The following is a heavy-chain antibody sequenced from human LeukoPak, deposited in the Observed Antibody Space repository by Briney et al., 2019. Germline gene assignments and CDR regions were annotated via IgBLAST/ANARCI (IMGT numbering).Heavy chain of an antibody. CDR1: GYTLTNYC. CDR2: ISAYNSNT. Sequence: PGASVKVSCKASGYTLTNYCISWVRQAPGQGLEWMGWISAYNSNTNYAQKRQGRVNMPTDTSTSTASMELRSLRSDDTAVYYCATVLYCSGGSCYNNWFHPWGQGTLVTVSS. D-gene: IGHD2-15*01. J-gene: IGHJ5*02. V-gene: IGHV1-18*01. CDR3: ATVLYCSGGSCYNNWFHP.